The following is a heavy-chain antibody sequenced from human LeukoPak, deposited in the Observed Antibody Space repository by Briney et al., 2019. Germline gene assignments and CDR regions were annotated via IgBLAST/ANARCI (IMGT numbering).Heavy chain of an antibody. Sequence: PGRSLRLSCAASAFTFSSHSMHWVRQAPGKGLEWVAVISYDGSNKYYADSVKGRFTISRDNSKNTLYLQMNSLRAEDTAVYYCASGVATTPPNYWGQGTLVTVSS. J-gene: IGHJ4*02. CDR2: ISYDGSNK. CDR1: AFTFSSHS. CDR3: ASGVATTPPNY. V-gene: IGHV3-30-3*01. D-gene: IGHD5-12*01.